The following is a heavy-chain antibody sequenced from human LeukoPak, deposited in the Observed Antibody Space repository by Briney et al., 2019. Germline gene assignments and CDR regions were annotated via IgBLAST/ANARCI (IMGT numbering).Heavy chain of an antibody. J-gene: IGHJ4*02. CDR1: GYTFTSYY. Sequence: GASVKVSCKASGYTFTSYYMHWVRQAPGQGLEWMGISNPSGGSTSYAQKFQGRVTMTRDTSTSTVYMELSSLRSEDTAVYYCARGYCTNGVCHGHDYWGQGTLVTVSS. CDR2: SNPSGGST. V-gene: IGHV1-46*01. CDR3: ARGYCTNGVCHGHDY. D-gene: IGHD2-8*01.